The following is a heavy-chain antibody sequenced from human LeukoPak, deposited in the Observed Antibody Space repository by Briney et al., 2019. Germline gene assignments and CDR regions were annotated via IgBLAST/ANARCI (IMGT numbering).Heavy chain of an antibody. V-gene: IGHV3-21*01. D-gene: IGHD3-10*01. CDR1: GFTFSCYG. CDR2: ICRNGRSI. Sequence: GRSLSLSCAPSGFTFSCYGMHWVRHAPGGGLEWVSGICRNGRSIAYADSVKGRSTIYREHAKNSLYLHMNRLTPTDTAGYYCARRFMCYSDGSASPTTGIDYWGEGTLGTVSS. CDR3: ARRFMCYSDGSASPTTGIDY. J-gene: IGHJ4*02.